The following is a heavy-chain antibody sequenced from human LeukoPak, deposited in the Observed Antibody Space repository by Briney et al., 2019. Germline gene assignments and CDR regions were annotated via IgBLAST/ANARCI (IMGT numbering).Heavy chain of an antibody. J-gene: IGHJ4*02. V-gene: IGHV3-30*04. D-gene: IGHD2-21*01. Sequence: GGSPRLSCAASGFTFSSYAMHWVRQAPGKGLEWVAVISYDGSNKYYADSVKGRFTISRDNSKNTLYLQMNSLRAEDTAVYYCARAEEGFLDYWGQGTLVTVSS. CDR2: ISYDGSNK. CDR1: GFTFSSYA. CDR3: ARAEEGFLDY.